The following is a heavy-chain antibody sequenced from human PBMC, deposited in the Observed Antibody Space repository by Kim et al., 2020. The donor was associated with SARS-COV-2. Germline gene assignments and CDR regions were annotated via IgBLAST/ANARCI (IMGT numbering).Heavy chain of an antibody. V-gene: IGHV4-59*08. CDR1: GGSISYSY. D-gene: IGHD3-10*01. CDR2: IYYSGST. CDR3: ARHAIGESLNWFDP. J-gene: IGHJ5*02. Sequence: TLSLTCTVSGGSISYSYWSWIRQPPGKGLEWIGYIYYSGSTKYNPSLKSRVTISVDTSKNQFSLKLSSVTAADTAVYYCARHAIGESLNWFDPWGQGTLVTVSS.